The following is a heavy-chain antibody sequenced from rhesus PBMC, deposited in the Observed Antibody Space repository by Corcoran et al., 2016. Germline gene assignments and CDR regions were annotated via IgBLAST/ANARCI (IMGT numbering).Heavy chain of an antibody. Sequence: EVQLVETGGGLVQPGGSLKLSCAASGFTFSSYGMSWVRQAPGKGLEWVSAIKSVGVSTYYADSVKGRFTISRDNSKNTLSLQMNSLRAEDTAVYYCAKGYYEDDYGYYYTDLPFDYWGQGVLVTVSS. CDR2: IKSVGVST. D-gene: IGHD3-9*01. CDR1: GFTFSSYG. J-gene: IGHJ4*01. V-gene: IGHV3S5*01. CDR3: AKGYYEDDYGYYYTDLPFDY.